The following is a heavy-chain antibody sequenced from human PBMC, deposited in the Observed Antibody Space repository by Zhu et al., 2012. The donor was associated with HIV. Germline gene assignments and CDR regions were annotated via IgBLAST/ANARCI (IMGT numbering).Heavy chain of an antibody. V-gene: IGHV4-30-2*01. Sequence: QVQLQESGSGLVKPSQTLSLTCAVSGGSISSGGYSWSWIRQPPGKGLEWIGYIYHSGSTYYNPSLKSRVTISVDRSKNQFSLKLSSVTAADTAVYYCARGSSSSGERRSYFDYWGQGTLVTVSS. J-gene: IGHJ4*02. CDR1: GGSISSGGYS. D-gene: IGHD1-1*01. CDR3: ARGSSSSGERRSYFDY. CDR2: IYHSGST.